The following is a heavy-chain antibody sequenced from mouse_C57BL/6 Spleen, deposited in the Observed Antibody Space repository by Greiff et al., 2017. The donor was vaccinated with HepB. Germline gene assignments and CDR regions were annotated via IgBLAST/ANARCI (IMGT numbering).Heavy chain of an antibody. V-gene: IGHV5-12*01. CDR1: GFTFSDYY. Sequence: EVMLVESGGGLVQPGGSLKLSCAASGFTFSDYYMYWVRQTPEKRLEWVAYISNGGGSTYYPDTVKGRFTISRDNAKNTLYLQMSRLKSEDTAMYYCARHEPPPRFAYWGQGTLVTVSA. CDR2: ISNGGGST. J-gene: IGHJ3*01. CDR3: ARHEPPPRFAY.